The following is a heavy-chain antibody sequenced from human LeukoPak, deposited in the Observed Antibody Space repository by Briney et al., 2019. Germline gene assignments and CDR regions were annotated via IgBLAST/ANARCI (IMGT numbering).Heavy chain of an antibody. Sequence: GGSLRLSCAASGFTFSSYSMNWVRQAPGKGLEWVSSISSSSSYIYHADSVKGRFTISRDNAKNSLYLQMNSLRAEDTAVYYCASFSGTVHFDYWGQGTLVTVSS. V-gene: IGHV3-21*01. D-gene: IGHD1-1*01. CDR1: GFTFSSYS. CDR2: ISSSSSYI. CDR3: ASFSGTVHFDY. J-gene: IGHJ4*02.